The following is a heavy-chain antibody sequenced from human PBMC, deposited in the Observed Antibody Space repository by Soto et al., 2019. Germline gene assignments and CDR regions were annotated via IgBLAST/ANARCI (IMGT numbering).Heavy chain of an antibody. Sequence: GGSLRLSCAASGFTFSSYAMSWVRQAPGKGLEWVSAISGSGGSTYYADSVKGRFTISRDNSKNTLYLQMNSLRAEDTAVYYCAKDAKDTYYDSSGYYYPYLYYFDYWGQGTLVTVSS. CDR2: ISGSGGST. V-gene: IGHV3-23*01. CDR1: GFTFSSYA. CDR3: AKDAKDTYYDSSGYYYPYLYYFDY. D-gene: IGHD3-22*01. J-gene: IGHJ4*02.